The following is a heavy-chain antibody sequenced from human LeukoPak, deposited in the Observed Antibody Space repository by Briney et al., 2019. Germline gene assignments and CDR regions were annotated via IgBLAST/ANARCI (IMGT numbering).Heavy chain of an antibody. D-gene: IGHD5-12*01. CDR2: MNPNSGNT. CDR1: GYTFTSYD. Sequence: ASVKVSCKASGYTFTSYDINWVRQAPGQGLEWMGWMNPNSGNTGYAQKFQGRVTMTRNTSISTAYMELSSLRSEDTAVYYCARGYSGYDYYYYYMDVWGKGTTVTVSS. CDR3: ARGYSGYDYYYYYMDV. J-gene: IGHJ6*03. V-gene: IGHV1-8*01.